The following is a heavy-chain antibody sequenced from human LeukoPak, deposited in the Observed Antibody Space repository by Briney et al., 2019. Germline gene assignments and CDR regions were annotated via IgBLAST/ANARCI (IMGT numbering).Heavy chain of an antibody. CDR3: AREIVVVPAATTPDPFDI. J-gene: IGHJ3*02. CDR1: GYTFTSYG. V-gene: IGHV1-18*01. Sequence: ASVKVSCKASGYTFTSYGINWVRQAPGQGLEWMGWISAYNGNTNYAQKLQGRVTMTTDTSTSTAYMELRSLRSDDTAVYYCAREIVVVPAATTPDPFDIRGQGTMVTVSS. CDR2: ISAYNGNT. D-gene: IGHD2-2*01.